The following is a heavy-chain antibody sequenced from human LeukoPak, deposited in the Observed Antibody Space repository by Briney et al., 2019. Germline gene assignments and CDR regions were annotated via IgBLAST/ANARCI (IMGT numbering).Heavy chain of an antibody. J-gene: IGHJ6*03. V-gene: IGHV4-59*08. CDR3: ARALRQLASDYYYYYYMDV. Sequence: SETLSLTCTVAGGSISSYYWSWIRQPPGKGLEWIGYIYYSGSTNYNPSLKSRVTISVDTSKNQFSLKLSSVTAADTAVYYCARALRQLASDYYYYYYMDVWGKGTTVTVSS. CDR2: IYYSGST. CDR1: GGSISSYY. D-gene: IGHD6-6*01.